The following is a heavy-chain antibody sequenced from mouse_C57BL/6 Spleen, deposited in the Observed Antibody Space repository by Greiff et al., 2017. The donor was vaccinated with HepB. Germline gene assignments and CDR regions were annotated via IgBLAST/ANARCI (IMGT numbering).Heavy chain of an antibody. J-gene: IGHJ1*03. CDR3: ARRGYYGSSYWYFDV. D-gene: IGHD1-1*01. Sequence: EVQVVESGGDLVKPGGSLKLSCAASGFTFSSYGMSWVRQTPDKRLEWVATISSGGSYTYYPDSVKGRFTISRDNAKNTLYLQMSSLKSEDTAMYYCARRGYYGSSYWYFDVWGTGTTVTVSS. CDR2: ISSGGSYT. CDR1: GFTFSSYG. V-gene: IGHV5-6*01.